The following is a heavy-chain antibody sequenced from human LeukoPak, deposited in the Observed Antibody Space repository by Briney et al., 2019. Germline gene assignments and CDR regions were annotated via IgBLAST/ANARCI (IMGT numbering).Heavy chain of an antibody. V-gene: IGHV1-18*04. CDR3: ARDQIYYGSGSPYNWFDP. CDR1: GYTFTGYY. Sequence: ASVKVSCKASGYTFTGYYIHWVRQAPGQGLEWMGWISAYNNKTNFAQKFQGRLTMTTDFSTRTGYMELRNLRSDDTAVYYCARDQIYYGSGSPYNWFDPWGQGTLVTVSS. D-gene: IGHD3-10*01. J-gene: IGHJ5*02. CDR2: ISAYNNKT.